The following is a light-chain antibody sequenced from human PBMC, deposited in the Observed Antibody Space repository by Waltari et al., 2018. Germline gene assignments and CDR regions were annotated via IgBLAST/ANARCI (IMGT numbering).Light chain of an antibody. CDR1: QSVSSNY. Sequence: EIVLTQSPGSLSLSPGERAILSCRTSQSVSSNYLAWYQQKPGRAPRLLIYGASSRATGIPDRFSGSGSGTEFTLTISRLEPEDFAVYYCQQYGSSPLYSFGQGTKVEIK. CDR2: GAS. CDR3: QQYGSSPLYS. V-gene: IGKV3-20*01. J-gene: IGKJ2*03.